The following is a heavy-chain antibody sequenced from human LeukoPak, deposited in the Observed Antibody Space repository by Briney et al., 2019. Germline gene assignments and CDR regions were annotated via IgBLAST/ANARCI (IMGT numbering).Heavy chain of an antibody. CDR2: INWNGGST. D-gene: IGHD6-19*01. V-gene: IGHV3-20*04. CDR3: AREGISSGWYVVEYYFDY. CDR1: GFTFDDYG. J-gene: IGHJ4*02. Sequence: PGRSLRLSCAASGFTFDDYGMSWVRQAPGKGLEWVSGINWNGGSTGYADSVKGRFTISRDNAKNSLYLQMNSLRAEDTALYYCAREGISSGWYVVEYYFDYWGQGTLVTVSS.